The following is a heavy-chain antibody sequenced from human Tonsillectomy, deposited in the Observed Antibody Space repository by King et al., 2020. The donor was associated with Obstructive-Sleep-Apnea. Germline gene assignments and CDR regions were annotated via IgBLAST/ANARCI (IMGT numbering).Heavy chain of an antibody. CDR2: SYHSGST. CDR1: GGSISSSNW. CDR3: ARVLVVPAAMPLDV. V-gene: IGHV4-4*02. D-gene: IGHD2-2*01. J-gene: IGHJ6*02. Sequence: VQLQESGPGLVKPSGTLSLTCAVSGGSISSSNWWRWVRQPPGRGLEGFGESYHSGSTNYNPSLKSRVTISVDKSKNSFSLKLSPVTAADTAVYYCARVLVVPAAMPLDVWGQGTTVTVSS.